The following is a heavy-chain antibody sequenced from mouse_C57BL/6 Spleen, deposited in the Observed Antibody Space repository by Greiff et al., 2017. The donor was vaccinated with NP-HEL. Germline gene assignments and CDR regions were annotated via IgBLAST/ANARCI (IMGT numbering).Heavy chain of an antibody. CDR3: ARSDYGTPAWFAY. D-gene: IGHD1-1*01. V-gene: IGHV1-55*01. Sequence: VQLQQSGAELVKPGASVKMSCKASGYTFTSYWITWVKQRPGQGLEWIGDIYPGSGSTNYNEKFKSKATLTVDTSSSTAYMQLSSLTSEDSAVYYCARSDYGTPAWFAYWGQRTLVTVSA. J-gene: IGHJ3*01. CDR2: IYPGSGST. CDR1: GYTFTSYW.